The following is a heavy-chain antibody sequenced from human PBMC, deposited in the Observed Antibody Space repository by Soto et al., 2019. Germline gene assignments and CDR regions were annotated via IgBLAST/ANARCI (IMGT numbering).Heavy chain of an antibody. Sequence: XGSLILSGTAAGFTFRSFGMPWVRKPPGKGLDWVAVISHDGNKKYYIDSVKGRFTISRDTSNNMLYLQMNSLRREDTAVYYCARDLDFWSLDDFDTWGQGTMVTVSS. CDR1: GFTFRSFG. V-gene: IGHV3-30*03. CDR2: ISHDGNKK. CDR3: ARDLDFWSLDDFDT. D-gene: IGHD3-3*01. J-gene: IGHJ3*02.